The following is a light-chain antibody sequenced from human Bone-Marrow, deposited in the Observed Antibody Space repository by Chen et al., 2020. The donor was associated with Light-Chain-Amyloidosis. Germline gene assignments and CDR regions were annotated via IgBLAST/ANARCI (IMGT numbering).Light chain of an antibody. Sequence: EIVLPQSPCTLSLSPGERATLSCRASQRVPSSYVAWYQQKPGQAPRLLIFGASFRATDIPDRFSGSASGTDFTLTISRLEPEDFAFYHCLQYGASPFTFGQGSKLEIK. CDR2: GAS. V-gene: IGKV3-20*01. CDR3: LQYGASPFT. J-gene: IGKJ2*01. CDR1: QRVPSSY.